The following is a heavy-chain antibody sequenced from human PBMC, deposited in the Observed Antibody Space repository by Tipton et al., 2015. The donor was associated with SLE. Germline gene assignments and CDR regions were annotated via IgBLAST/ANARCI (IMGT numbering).Heavy chain of an antibody. Sequence: TLSLTCTVSGGSISSSGHYWGWIRQPPGKGLEWIGSIYYSVATHYNPPLKSRVTISIDTSKNQFSLKVNSVTAADTALYYCARAVAGNSEYFDYWGHGTLVTVSS. J-gene: IGHJ4*01. CDR1: GGSISSSGHY. D-gene: IGHD6-19*01. CDR2: IYYSVAT. CDR3: ARAVAGNSEYFDY. V-gene: IGHV4-39*07.